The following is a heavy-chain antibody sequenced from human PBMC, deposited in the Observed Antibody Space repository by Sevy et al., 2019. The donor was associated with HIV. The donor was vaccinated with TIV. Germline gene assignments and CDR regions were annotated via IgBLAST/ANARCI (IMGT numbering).Heavy chain of an antibody. CDR2: IRSKAYGGTT. D-gene: IGHD3-22*01. CDR1: GFTFGDYA. V-gene: IGHV3-49*03. Sequence: GGSLRLSCTASGFTFGDYAMSWFRQAPGKGLEWVGFIRSKAYGGTTEYAASVKGRFTISRDDSKSIAYLQMNSLKTGDTAVYYCTRDRDRRYYDSSGYPAYYYGMDVWGQGTTVTVSS. J-gene: IGHJ6*02. CDR3: TRDRDRRYYDSSGYPAYYYGMDV.